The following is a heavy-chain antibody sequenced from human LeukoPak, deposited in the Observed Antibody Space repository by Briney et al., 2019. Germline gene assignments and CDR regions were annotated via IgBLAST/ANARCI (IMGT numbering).Heavy chain of an antibody. CDR1: GYTLTGYY. CDR3: ARDSGIAVAGGSWFDP. CDR2: INPNSGGT. Sequence: ASVKVSCKASGYTLTGYYMHWVRQAPGQGLEWMGWINPNSGGTNYAQKFQGWVTMTRDTSISTAYMELSRLRSDDTAVYYCARDSGIAVAGGSWFDPWGQGTLVTISS. D-gene: IGHD6-19*01. J-gene: IGHJ5*02. V-gene: IGHV1-2*04.